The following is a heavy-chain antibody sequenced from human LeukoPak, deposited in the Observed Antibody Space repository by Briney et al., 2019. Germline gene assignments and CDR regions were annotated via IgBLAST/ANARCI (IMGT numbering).Heavy chain of an antibody. CDR2: ISGNGGGT. Sequence: GGSLRLSCSASGFTFSNYAMHWVRQAPGKGLEYVSSISGNGGGTYYADSVKGRFTISRDNSKNTLYLQVDSLRADDTAVYYCARGNGDYAIHPDYWGQGTLVTVSS. D-gene: IGHD4-17*01. J-gene: IGHJ4*02. CDR3: ARGNGDYAIHPDY. V-gene: IGHV3-64*04. CDR1: GFTFSNYA.